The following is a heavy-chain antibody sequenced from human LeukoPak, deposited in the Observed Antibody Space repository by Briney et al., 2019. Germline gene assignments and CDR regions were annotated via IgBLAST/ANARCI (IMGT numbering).Heavy chain of an antibody. CDR1: GYTLTELS. J-gene: IGHJ6*02. D-gene: IGHD3-10*01. V-gene: IGHV1-24*01. Sequence: ASVKVSCRVSGYTLTELSMHWVRQAPGKGLEWMGGFDPEDGETLYAQKFQGRVTMTEDTSTDTAYMELTSLRSEDTAVYYCATDQRGAGLGFRYGSGSYNGMDVWGQGTTVTVSS. CDR3: ATDQRGAGLGFRYGSGSYNGMDV. CDR2: FDPEDGET.